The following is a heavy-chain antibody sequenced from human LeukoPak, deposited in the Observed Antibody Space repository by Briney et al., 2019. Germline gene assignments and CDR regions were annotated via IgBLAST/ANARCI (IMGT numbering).Heavy chain of an antibody. J-gene: IGHJ2*01. V-gene: IGHV1-8*01. CDR3: ARIDDFDL. Sequence: ASVKVSCKASGYTFTSYNINWVRQATGQGLGWMGWMNLNSGNTGYAKKFQGRVTMTRNTSISTAYMELRSLRSEDTAVYYCARIDDFDLWGRGTLLTLPS. CDR2: MNLNSGNT. CDR1: GYTFTSYN.